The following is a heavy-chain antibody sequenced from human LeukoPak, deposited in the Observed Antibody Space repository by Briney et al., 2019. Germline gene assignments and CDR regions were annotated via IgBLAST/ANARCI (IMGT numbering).Heavy chain of an antibody. CDR2: IYYSGST. D-gene: IGHD3-22*01. J-gene: IGHJ4*02. CDR1: GGSISSYY. V-gene: IGHV4-59*08. CDR3: ARQRRYYYDSSGYYLARYFDY. Sequence: SGTLSLTCTVSGGSISSYYWSWIRQPPGKGLEWIGYIYYSGSTNYNPSLKSRVTISVDTSKNQFSLKLSSVTAADTAVYYCARQRRYYYDSSGYYLARYFDYWGQGTLVTVSS.